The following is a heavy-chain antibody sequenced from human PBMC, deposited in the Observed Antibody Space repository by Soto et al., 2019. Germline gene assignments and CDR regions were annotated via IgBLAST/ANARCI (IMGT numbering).Heavy chain of an antibody. V-gene: IGHV4-4*02. J-gene: IGHJ6*03. CDR1: SGSISSSNW. Sequence: QVQLQESGPGLVKPSGTLSLTCAVSSGSISSSNWWSWVRQPPGKGLEWIGEIYHSGSTNYNPSLKSRVTISVDKSKNQFSLKLRSVTAADTAVYYCARGHPVLYDFWSGYSSYYYYYYMDVWGKGTTVTVSS. D-gene: IGHD3-3*01. CDR3: ARGHPVLYDFWSGYSSYYYYYYMDV. CDR2: IYHSGST.